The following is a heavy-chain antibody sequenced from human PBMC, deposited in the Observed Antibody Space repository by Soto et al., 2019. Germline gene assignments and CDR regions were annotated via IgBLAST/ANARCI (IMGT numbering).Heavy chain of an antibody. D-gene: IGHD1-26*01. CDR1: GYSFTNYW. V-gene: IGHV5-51*01. J-gene: IGHJ4*02. Sequence: EVQLVQSGAEVKKPGESLKISCKGSGYSFTNYWIGWVRQMPGKGLEWMGIIYPGDSDTTYSPSFQGQVTMSADKSISTAYLQWGSLKASDTAMYYCARHTTVGSHYSNFDYWGQGTLVTVSS. CDR2: IYPGDSDT. CDR3: ARHTTVGSHYSNFDY.